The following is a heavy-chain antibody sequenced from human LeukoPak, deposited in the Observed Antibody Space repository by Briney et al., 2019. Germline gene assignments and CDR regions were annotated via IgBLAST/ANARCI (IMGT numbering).Heavy chain of an antibody. CDR3: AKDYSKTSYYGSGTYYRPNWFDP. D-gene: IGHD3-10*01. V-gene: IGHV3-30*02. CDR2: IRSDGSNK. Sequence: PGGSLRLSCAASGFTFSSYAMSWVRQAPGTGLEWVAFIRSDGSNKNYADSVKGRFTISRDNSKNTLYLQMNSLRPDDTAVYYCAKDYSKTSYYGSGTYYRPNWFDPWGQGTLVTVSS. J-gene: IGHJ5*02. CDR1: GFTFSSYA.